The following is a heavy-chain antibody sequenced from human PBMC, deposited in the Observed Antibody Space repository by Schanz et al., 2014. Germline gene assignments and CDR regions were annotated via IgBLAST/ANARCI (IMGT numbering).Heavy chain of an antibody. CDR1: GFTFSSYA. Sequence: EVQLLESGGGLVQPGGSLRLSCAASGFTFSSYAMTWVRQAPGMGLEWVSTIGTSGGTNYAESVKGRFTISRDNSKNTLYLQMNSLRVEDTAVYYCAKGRFGELSAFDIWGQGTMVTVSS. CDR2: IGTSGGT. J-gene: IGHJ3*02. CDR3: AKGRFGELSAFDI. V-gene: IGHV3-23*01. D-gene: IGHD3-10*01.